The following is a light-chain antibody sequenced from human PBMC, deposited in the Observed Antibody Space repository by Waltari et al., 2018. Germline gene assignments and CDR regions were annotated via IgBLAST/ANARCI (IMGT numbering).Light chain of an antibody. Sequence: ATLSCRASQSIGRYLAGYQQKPDQAPRLLIYGASSRATGIPDRFSGSGSGTDFSLTISRLEPEDFAVYYCQNHERLPATFGQGTKVEIK. J-gene: IGKJ1*01. CDR2: GAS. CDR3: QNHERLPAT. CDR1: QSIGRY. V-gene: IGKV3-20*01.